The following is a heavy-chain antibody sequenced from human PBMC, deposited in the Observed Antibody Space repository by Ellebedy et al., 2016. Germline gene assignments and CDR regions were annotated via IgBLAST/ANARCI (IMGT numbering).Heavy chain of an antibody. V-gene: IGHV3-30*18. Sequence: GGSLRLXXAASGFTFSSYGIHWVRQAPGKGLEWVSFISKDETNKYYADSVKGRFTISRDNSKNTVYLQMNSLRAEDTAVYYCAKGRPISNYPFRYYYYYYMDLWGKGTTVTVSS. CDR2: ISKDETNK. CDR1: GFTFSSYG. D-gene: IGHD4-11*01. CDR3: AKGRPISNYPFRYYYYYYMDL. J-gene: IGHJ6*03.